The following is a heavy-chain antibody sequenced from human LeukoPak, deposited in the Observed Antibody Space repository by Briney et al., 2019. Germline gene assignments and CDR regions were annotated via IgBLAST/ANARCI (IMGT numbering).Heavy chain of an antibody. Sequence: PSETLTLTCTVSGGSIRSRSIYWGWIRQPPGKGLEWIGEINHSGSTNYNPSLKSRVTISVDTSKNQFSLKLSSVTAADTAVYYCAREERSGYEDPGDWFDPWGQGTLVTVSS. CDR2: INHSGST. J-gene: IGHJ5*02. V-gene: IGHV4-39*07. CDR3: AREERSGYEDPGDWFDP. CDR1: GGSIRSRSIY. D-gene: IGHD5-12*01.